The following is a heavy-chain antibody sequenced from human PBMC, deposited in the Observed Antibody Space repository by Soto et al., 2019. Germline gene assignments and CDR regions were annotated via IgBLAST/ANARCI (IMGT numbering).Heavy chain of an antibody. Sequence: PGGSLRLSCAASGFTFSSYAMSWVRTAPGKGLEWVSAISGSGGSTYYADSVKGRFTISRDNSKNTLYLQMNSLRAEDTAVYYCAGVMGYDFWSGFEDYYYYMDVWGKGTTVTVSS. J-gene: IGHJ6*03. CDR3: AGVMGYDFWSGFEDYYYYMDV. D-gene: IGHD3-3*01. CDR1: GFTFSSYA. CDR2: ISGSGGST. V-gene: IGHV3-23*01.